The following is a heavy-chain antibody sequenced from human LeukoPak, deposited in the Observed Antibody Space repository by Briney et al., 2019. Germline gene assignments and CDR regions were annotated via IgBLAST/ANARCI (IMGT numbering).Heavy chain of an antibody. CDR3: TRRGGLHYKDY. CDR2: ISGVGGST. Sequence: GGSLRLSCAASGFTFDDYAMHWVRQAPGKGLEWVSLISGVGGSTYYADSVKGRFTISRDNSKNSLYLQMNSLRTEDTALYYCTRRGGLHYKDYWGQGTLVTVSS. J-gene: IGHJ4*02. V-gene: IGHV3-43*02. D-gene: IGHD4-11*01. CDR1: GFTFDDYA.